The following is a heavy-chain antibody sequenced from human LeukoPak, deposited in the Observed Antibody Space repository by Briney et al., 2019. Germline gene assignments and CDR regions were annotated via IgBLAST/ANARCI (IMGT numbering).Heavy chain of an antibody. CDR3: ARLLTTVTEDYFDY. Sequence: GGSPRLSCAASGFTFSSYSMNWVRQAPGKGLEWVSSITSSSSYIYYAGSVKGRFTISRDNAKNSLYLQMNSLRAEDTAVYYCARLLTTVTEDYFDYWGQGTLVTVSS. J-gene: IGHJ4*02. CDR2: ITSSSSYI. D-gene: IGHD4-17*01. V-gene: IGHV3-21*01. CDR1: GFTFSSYS.